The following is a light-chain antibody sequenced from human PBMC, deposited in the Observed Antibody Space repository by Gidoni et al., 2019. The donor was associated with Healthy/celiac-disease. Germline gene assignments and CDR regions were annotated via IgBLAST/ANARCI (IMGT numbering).Light chain of an antibody. CDR1: QSVLYSSNNKNY. CDR2: WAS. CDR3: QQYYSTPPT. J-gene: IGKJ4*01. V-gene: IGKV4-1*01. Sequence: IVIHQSPDSLAVSLGERATIHCKSSQSVLYSSNNKNYLAWYQQKPGQPPKLLIYWASTRESGVPDRFSGSGSGTDFTLTISSLQAEDVAVYYCQQYYSTPPTFGGGTKVEIK.